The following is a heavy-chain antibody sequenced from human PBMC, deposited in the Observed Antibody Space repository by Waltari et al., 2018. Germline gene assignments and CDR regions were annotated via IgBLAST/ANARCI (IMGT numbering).Heavy chain of an antibody. CDR2: IYSGGST. V-gene: IGHV3-53*02. CDR3: ASPYDGDAFDI. J-gene: IGHJ3*02. CDR1: VFTVSSNY. Sequence: EVQLVETGGGLIQPGGSLRLSCAASVFTVSSNYMSWVRQAPGKGVEWVSVIYSGGSTYYADSVKGRFTISRDNSKNTLYLQMNSLRAEDTAVYYCASPYDGDAFDIWGQGTMVTVSS. D-gene: IGHD3-22*01.